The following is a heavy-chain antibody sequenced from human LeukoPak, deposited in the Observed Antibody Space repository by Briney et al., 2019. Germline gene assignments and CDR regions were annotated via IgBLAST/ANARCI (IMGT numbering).Heavy chain of an antibody. J-gene: IGHJ4*02. CDR1: GYTFTSYY. V-gene: IGHV1-46*01. D-gene: IGHD5-12*01. Sequence: ASVKVSCKASGYTFTSYYMHWVRQAPGQGLEWMGIINPSGGSTSYAQKFQGRVTMTRDTSTSTVYMELSSLRAEDTAVYYCAKDLSDRVATGEEFDYWGQGTLVTVSS. CDR2: INPSGGST. CDR3: AKDLSDRVATGEEFDY.